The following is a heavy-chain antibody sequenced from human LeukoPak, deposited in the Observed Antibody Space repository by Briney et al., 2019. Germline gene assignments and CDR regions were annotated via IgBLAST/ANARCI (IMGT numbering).Heavy chain of an antibody. J-gene: IGHJ5*02. CDR1: GYTFTGYY. V-gene: IGHV1-2*02. CDR3: ARESFGDYYDSSGYYYNWFDP. D-gene: IGHD3-22*01. CDR2: INPNSGGT. Sequence: ASVKVSCKASGYTFTGYYMHWVRQAPGQGLEWMGWINPNSGGTNYAQKFQGRVTMTRDTSISTAYMELSRLRSGDTAVYYCARESFGDYYDSSGYYYNWFDPWGQGTLVTVSS.